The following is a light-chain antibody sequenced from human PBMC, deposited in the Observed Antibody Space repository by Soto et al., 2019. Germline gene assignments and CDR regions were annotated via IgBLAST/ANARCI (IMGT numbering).Light chain of an antibody. J-gene: IGKJ5*01. Sequence: DIQMTQSPSSLSAYVGDRVTITCRASQSITRYLNWYQQKPGRAPKLLMYIASTLQTGVPSRFSGSGSGTEFTLTITSLQPEDFATYYCQQVNSYPITFGQGTRLEIK. CDR2: IAS. V-gene: IGKV1-9*01. CDR1: QSITRY. CDR3: QQVNSYPIT.